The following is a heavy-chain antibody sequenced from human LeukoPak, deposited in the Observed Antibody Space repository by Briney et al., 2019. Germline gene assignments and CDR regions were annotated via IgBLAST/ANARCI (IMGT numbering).Heavy chain of an antibody. Sequence: PSETLSLTCGGSGDSISSGYYWDWIRQPPGKGLEWIGSIYHSGGTYYNPFFKSRVIISVDTSKNQFSLKLSSVTAADTAPYYCARQPGGTAAFDIWAQGTMVTVSA. CDR1: GDSISSGYY. CDR3: ARQPGGTAAFDI. J-gene: IGHJ3*02. D-gene: IGHD6-13*01. V-gene: IGHV4-38-2*01. CDR2: IYHSGGT.